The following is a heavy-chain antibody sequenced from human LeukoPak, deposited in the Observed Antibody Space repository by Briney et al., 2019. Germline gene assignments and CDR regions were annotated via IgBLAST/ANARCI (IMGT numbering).Heavy chain of an antibody. Sequence: SVKVSCKASGYTFTSYGISWVGQAPGQGLEWMGGIIPIFGTANYAQKFQGRVTITADESTSTAYMELSSLRSEDTAVYYCARERSGWLDYWGQGTLVTVSS. CDR1: GYTFTSYG. V-gene: IGHV1-69*13. CDR2: IIPIFGTA. CDR3: ARERSGWLDY. J-gene: IGHJ4*02. D-gene: IGHD6-19*01.